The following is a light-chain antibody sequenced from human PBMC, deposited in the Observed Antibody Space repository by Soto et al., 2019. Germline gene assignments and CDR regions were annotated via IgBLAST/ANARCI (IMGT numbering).Light chain of an antibody. J-gene: IGKJ2*01. V-gene: IGKV3-20*01. CDR3: QQYCSLYT. CDR1: ESVSSSY. CDR2: GAS. Sequence: EIVLTQSPGTLSLSPGERATLSFRASESVSSSYLAWYQQKPGQAPRLLIYGASSRATGIPDRFSGSGSGTDFALTISRLEPQHFAVYYGQQYCSLYTFGPGTQLEIK.